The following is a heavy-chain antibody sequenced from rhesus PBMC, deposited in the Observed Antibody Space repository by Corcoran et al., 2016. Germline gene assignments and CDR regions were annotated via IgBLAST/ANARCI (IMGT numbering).Heavy chain of an antibody. V-gene: IGHV4-173*01. CDR1: GGSISSNY. CDR2: ISGSGGST. Sequence: QLQLQESGPGLVKPSETLSLTCAVSGGSISSNYWSWIRQPPGKGLEWIGRISGSGGSTDSNPSLKSRGTSSTDTSKNQFSLKLSSVTAADTAVYYCARDPSGPYNFWSGYTFDYWGQGVLVTVSS. CDR3: ARDPSGPYNFWSGYTFDY. D-gene: IGHD3-3*01. J-gene: IGHJ4*01.